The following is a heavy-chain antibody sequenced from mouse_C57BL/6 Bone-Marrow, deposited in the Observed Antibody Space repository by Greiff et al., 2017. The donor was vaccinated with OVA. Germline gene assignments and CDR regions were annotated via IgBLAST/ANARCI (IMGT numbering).Heavy chain of an antibody. CDR3: ARHGRDYASRDYFDY. V-gene: IGHV5-12*01. CDR2: ISNGGGST. D-gene: IGHD2-4*01. J-gene: IGHJ2*01. Sequence: DVKLVESGGGLVQPGGSLKLSCAASGFTFSDYYMYWVRQTPEKRLEWVAYISNGGGSTYYPDTVKGRFTISRDNAKNTLYLQMSRLKSEDTAMYYCARHGRDYASRDYFDYWGQGTTLTVSS. CDR1: GFTFSDYY.